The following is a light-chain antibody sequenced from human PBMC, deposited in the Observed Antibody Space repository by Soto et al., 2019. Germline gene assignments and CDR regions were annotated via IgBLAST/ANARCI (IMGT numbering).Light chain of an antibody. CDR1: QSVSSN. Sequence: EIVMTQSPATLSVSPGERATLSCRASQSVSSNLAWYQQKSGQAPRALIYGASTRATGIPARFSGSGSGTEFTLTISSLQSEDFAVYYCQQYNDWPLTFGGGTRVEI. V-gene: IGKV3-15*01. J-gene: IGKJ4*01. CDR2: GAS. CDR3: QQYNDWPLT.